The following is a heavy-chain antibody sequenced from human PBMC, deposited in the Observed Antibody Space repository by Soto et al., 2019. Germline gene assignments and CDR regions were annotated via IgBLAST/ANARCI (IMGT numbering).Heavy chain of an antibody. CDR2: IYYSGST. CDR1: GGSISSSSYY. V-gene: IGHV4-39*01. D-gene: IGHD3-22*01. J-gene: IGHJ4*02. Sequence: QLQLQESGPGLVKPSETLSLTCTVSGGSISSSSYYWGWIRQPPGKGLEWIGSIYYSGSTYYNPSLTSRVPXSXDXXKNQFSRQLSSVTAADTAVYYCARLVYDSSGYRPGWGQGTLVTVSS. CDR3: ARLVYDSSGYRPG.